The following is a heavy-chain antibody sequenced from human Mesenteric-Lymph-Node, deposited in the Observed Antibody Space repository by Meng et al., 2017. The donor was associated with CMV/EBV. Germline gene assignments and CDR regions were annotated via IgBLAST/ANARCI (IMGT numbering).Heavy chain of an antibody. Sequence: GESLKISCAASGFTFSNHWMSWVRQAPGKGLEWVANIKQDGYQKYYVDSVKGRFTISRDNAKNSLYLQMNSLRAEDTAVYYCARDFRAGTGYWGQGTLVTVSS. J-gene: IGHJ4*02. CDR1: GFTFSNHW. CDR3: ARDFRAGTGY. V-gene: IGHV3-7*01. D-gene: IGHD6-19*01. CDR2: IKQDGYQK.